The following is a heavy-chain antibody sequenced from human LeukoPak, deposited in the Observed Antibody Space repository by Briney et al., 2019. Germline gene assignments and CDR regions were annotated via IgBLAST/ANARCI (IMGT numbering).Heavy chain of an antibody. D-gene: IGHD3-22*01. J-gene: IGHJ6*02. Sequence: SETLSLTCTVSGGSISSYYWSWIRQPAGKGLEWIGRIYTSGSTNYNPSLKSRVTMSVDTSKNQFSLKLSSVTAADTAVYYCARDTYARGDDSSGYGYYYYYGMDVWGQGTTVTVSS. CDR3: ARDTYARGDDSSGYGYYYYYGMDV. CDR1: GGSISSYY. V-gene: IGHV4-4*07. CDR2: IYTSGST.